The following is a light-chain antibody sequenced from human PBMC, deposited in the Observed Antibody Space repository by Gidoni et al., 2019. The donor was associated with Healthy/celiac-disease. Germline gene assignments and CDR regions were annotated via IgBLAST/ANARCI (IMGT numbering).Light chain of an antibody. CDR2: GAS. Sequence: EIVMTQSPATLSVSPGERATLSCRASPCVSSNLAWYQQKPGQAPRILIYGASTRATGIPARFSGSGSGTEFTLTISSRQSEDFAVYYCQQYNNWPPLTFGGGTKVEIK. CDR3: QQYNNWPPLT. CDR1: PCVSSN. V-gene: IGKV3-15*01. J-gene: IGKJ4*01.